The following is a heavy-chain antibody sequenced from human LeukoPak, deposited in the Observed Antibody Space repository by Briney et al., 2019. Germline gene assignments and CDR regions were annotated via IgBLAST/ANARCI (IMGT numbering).Heavy chain of an antibody. CDR1: GGSFSGYY. Sequence: KSSETLSLTCAVYGGSFSGYYWSWIRQPPGKGLEWIGYIYYSGSTNYNPSLKSRVTISVDTSKNQFSLKLSSVTAADTAVYYCARGFLAGYYYDSSGYYGAFDIWGQGTMVTVSS. D-gene: IGHD3-22*01. CDR3: ARGFLAGYYYDSSGYYGAFDI. V-gene: IGHV4-59*01. CDR2: IYYSGST. J-gene: IGHJ3*02.